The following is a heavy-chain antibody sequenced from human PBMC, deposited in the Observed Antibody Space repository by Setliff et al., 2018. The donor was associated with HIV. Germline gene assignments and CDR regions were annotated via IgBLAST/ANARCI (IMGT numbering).Heavy chain of an antibody. CDR1: GPSINIHY. CDR2: IYSTGST. D-gene: IGHD4-17*01. Sequence: SETLSLTCTVSGPSINIHYWSWIRQSPGKGFEWIGYIYSTGSTNYNPSLRSRVTIPMVASRNQFSLKVTSVTAADTAVYYCAKGAGFYGDYTFDHWGQGRQVTVSS. CDR3: AKGAGFYGDYTFDH. V-gene: IGHV4-59*11. J-gene: IGHJ4*02.